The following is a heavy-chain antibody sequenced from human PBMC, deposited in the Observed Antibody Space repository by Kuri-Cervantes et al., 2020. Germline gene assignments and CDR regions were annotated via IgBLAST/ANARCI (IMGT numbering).Heavy chain of an antibody. CDR1: GGSFSGYY. V-gene: IGHV4-34*01. D-gene: IGHD3-16*02. CDR3: ARGRDYDYIWGSYRPRDAFDI. Sequence: GSLRLSCAVYGGSFSGYYWNWIRQPPGKGLEWIGEINHSGSTNYNPSLKSRVTISVDTSKNQFSLKLSSVTAADTAVYYCARGRDYDYIWGSYRPRDAFDIWGQGTMVTVSS. CDR2: INHSGST. J-gene: IGHJ3*02.